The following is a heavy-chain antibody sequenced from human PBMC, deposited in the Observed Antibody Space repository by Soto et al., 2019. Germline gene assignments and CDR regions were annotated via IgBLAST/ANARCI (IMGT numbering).Heavy chain of an antibody. CDR3: ARARTSKGGMDV. Sequence: PGGSLRLSCAASGFTFSNDWMNWVRQGPGKGLEWVSRIISGGTRVTYADSVKGRFTIARDNAKNTLYLEMHSLTAEDTAVYYCARARTSKGGMDVCGKGNTVTDSS. V-gene: IGHV3-74*01. CDR2: IISGGTRV. J-gene: IGHJ6*04. CDR1: GFTFSNDW.